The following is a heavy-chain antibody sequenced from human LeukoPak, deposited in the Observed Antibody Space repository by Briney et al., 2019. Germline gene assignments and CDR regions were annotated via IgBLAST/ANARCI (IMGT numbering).Heavy chain of an antibody. CDR3: ARDHRIGGS. J-gene: IGHJ4*02. CDR1: GFTISSNY. D-gene: IGHD3-16*01. CDR2: IYSDGST. V-gene: IGHV3-53*01. Sequence: GGSLRLSCAASGFTISSNYMTWVRQAPGRGLRWVSVIYSDGSTFYADSVKGRFTISRDSSKNTLYLQMNSLRAKDTAVYYCARDHRIGGSWGQGTLVTVSS.